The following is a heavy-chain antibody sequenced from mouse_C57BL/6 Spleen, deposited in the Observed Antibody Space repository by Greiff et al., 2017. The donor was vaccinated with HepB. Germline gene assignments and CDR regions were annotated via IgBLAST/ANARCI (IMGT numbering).Heavy chain of an antibody. D-gene: IGHD1-1*01. CDR3: TRDGSSFSYYFDY. CDR2: IDPETGGT. J-gene: IGHJ2*01. V-gene: IGHV1-15*01. Sequence: QVQLQQSGAELVRPGASVTLSCKASGYTFTDYEMHWVKQTPVHGLEWIGAIDPETGGTAYNQKFKGKAILTADKSSSTAYMELRSLTSEDSAVYYCTRDGSSFSYYFDYWGQGTTLTVSS. CDR1: GYTFTDYE.